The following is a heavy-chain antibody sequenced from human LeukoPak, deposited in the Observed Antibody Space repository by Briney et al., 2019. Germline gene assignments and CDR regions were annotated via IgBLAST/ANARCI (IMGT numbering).Heavy chain of an antibody. J-gene: IGHJ4*02. V-gene: IGHV1-2*06. CDR3: ARERHY. CDR1: GYTFTGNY. CDR2: INPNSDGT. Sequence: ASGKVSCKASGYTFTGNYMHLVRHAPGQGLELMGLINPNSDGTNYAQKVQGRVTMTRYKSISKAYTELRRLRSDDPAVYYCARERHYWGQGTMVTVPS.